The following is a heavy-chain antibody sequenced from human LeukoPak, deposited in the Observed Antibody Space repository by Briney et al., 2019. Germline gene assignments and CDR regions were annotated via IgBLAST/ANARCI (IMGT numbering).Heavy chain of an antibody. J-gene: IGHJ5*02. CDR2: INHSVST. D-gene: IGHD6-13*01. Sequence: PSETLSLTCAVYGGSFSGYYWSWIRQPPGKGLEWIGEINHSVSTNYNPSLKSEFTISVDTSKTQFSLKLSSLTAAATAVFYCARGGSWYAWFDPWGQGTLVTVSS. V-gene: IGHV4-34*01. CDR1: GGSFSGYY. CDR3: ARGGSWYAWFDP.